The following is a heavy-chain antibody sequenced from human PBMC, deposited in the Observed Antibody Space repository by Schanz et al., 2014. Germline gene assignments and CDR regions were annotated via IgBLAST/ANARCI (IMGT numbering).Heavy chain of an antibody. CDR1: GFSLDIFA. CDR2: FNDGGVNK. D-gene: IGHD6-13*01. Sequence: EVHLLESGGGLVEPGGSLRLSCATSGFSLDIFAVSWVRQAPGKGLEWVSSFNDGGVNKYYADSVKGSFTISSDNSKSTLYLQMSSLRAEDTAVYYCAKSQGSSFDSWGQGTLVTVSS. V-gene: IGHV3-23*01. J-gene: IGHJ4*02. CDR3: AKSQGSSFDS.